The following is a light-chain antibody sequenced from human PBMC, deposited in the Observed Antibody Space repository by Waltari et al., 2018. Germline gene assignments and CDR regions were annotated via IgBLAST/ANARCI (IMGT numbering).Light chain of an antibody. CDR2: WAS. Sequence: DIVMTQSPDSLAVSLGERATINCKSSQSILYSSNNKNYLAWYQQKPGQTPKLLIYWASTRASGVPDRFSGSGSGTDFTLTISSLQAEDVAVYYCQQYYSTPFFGPGTKVDIK. V-gene: IGKV4-1*01. CDR3: QQYYSTPF. J-gene: IGKJ3*01. CDR1: QSILYSSNNKNY.